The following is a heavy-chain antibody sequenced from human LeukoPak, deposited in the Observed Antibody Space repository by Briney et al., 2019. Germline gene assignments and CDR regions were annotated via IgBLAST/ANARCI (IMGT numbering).Heavy chain of an antibody. CDR1: GFTFSHAW. CDR3: PRYYGDGHY. D-gene: IGHD4-17*01. CDR2: IKSRTDGRKT. V-gene: IGHV3-15*01. J-gene: IGHJ4*02. Sequence: GGSLRLSCVASGFTFSHAWMSWVRQAPGKGLEWVAHIKSRTDGRKTDYAAPGKGRSTIARADSKNNLYLQMRSVNTTDPAVHYCPRYYGDGHYWGEGT.